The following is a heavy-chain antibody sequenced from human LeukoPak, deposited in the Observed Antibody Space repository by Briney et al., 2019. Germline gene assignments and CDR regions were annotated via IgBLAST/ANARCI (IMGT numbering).Heavy chain of an antibody. Sequence: GGSLRLSCAASGFTFSSYGMHWVRQAPGKGLEWVAVISYDGSNKYYADSVKGRFTISRDNSKNTLYLQMNSLRAEDTAVYYCARDRYFNDFWSGYLLDYWGQGTLVTVSS. CDR3: ARDRYFNDFWSGYLLDY. V-gene: IGHV3-30*03. CDR2: ISYDGSNK. J-gene: IGHJ4*02. CDR1: GFTFSSYG. D-gene: IGHD3-3*01.